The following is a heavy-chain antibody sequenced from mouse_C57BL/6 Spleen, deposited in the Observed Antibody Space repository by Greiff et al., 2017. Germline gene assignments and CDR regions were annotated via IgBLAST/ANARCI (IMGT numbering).Heavy chain of an antibody. CDR2: IDPSDSYT. CDR3: ARSPSEYFEV. J-gene: IGHJ1*03. V-gene: IGHV1-69*01. Sequence: QVQLQQPGAELVMPGASVKLSCTASGYTFTSYWMHWVKQRPGQGLEWIGEIDPSDSYTNYNQTVKGKSTLTVDKSSSTAYMQLSSLTSEDSAVYYCARSPSEYFEVWGTGTTVTVSS. CDR1: GYTFTSYW.